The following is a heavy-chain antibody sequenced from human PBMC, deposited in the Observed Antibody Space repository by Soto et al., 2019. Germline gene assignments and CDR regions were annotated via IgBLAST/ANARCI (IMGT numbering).Heavy chain of an antibody. J-gene: IGHJ4*02. D-gene: IGHD6-19*01. CDR1: GFTFNDYW. CDR2: IKKEGGEK. CDR3: VRSRGWIFDY. V-gene: IGHV3-7*03. Sequence: VLLVESGGGLVQPGGSLRLSCAASGFTFNDYWMNWVRQAPGKGLEWVANIKKEGGEKNYADSAQGRFTISRDDTKNSAYLQMNSLRAEDTAVYFCVRSRGWIFDYWGQGGLVTVSS.